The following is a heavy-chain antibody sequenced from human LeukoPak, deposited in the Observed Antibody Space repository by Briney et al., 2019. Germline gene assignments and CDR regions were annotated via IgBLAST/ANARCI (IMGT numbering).Heavy chain of an antibody. CDR1: GYTFTSYD. Sequence: VASVKVSCKASGYTFTSYDINWARQATGQGLEWMGWMNPNSGNTGYAQKFQGRVTITRNTSISTAYMELSSLRSEDTAVYYCARAVLDYYDSSGYLSAYYFDYWGQGTLVTVSS. V-gene: IGHV1-8*03. D-gene: IGHD3-22*01. CDR3: ARAVLDYYDSSGYLSAYYFDY. J-gene: IGHJ4*02. CDR2: MNPNSGNT.